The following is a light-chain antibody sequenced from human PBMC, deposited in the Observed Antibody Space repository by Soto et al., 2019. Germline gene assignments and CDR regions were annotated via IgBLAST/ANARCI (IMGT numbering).Light chain of an antibody. CDR2: KAS. J-gene: IGKJ1*01. V-gene: IGKV1-5*03. CDR1: QTISSW. CDR3: QHYNSYSEA. Sequence: DIQMTQSPSTLSGSVGDRVTITCRAGQTISSWLAWYQQKPGEAPKLLIYKASTLKSGVPSRFSGSGSGTEFTLTISSLQPDDFATYYCQHYNSYSEAFGQGTKV.